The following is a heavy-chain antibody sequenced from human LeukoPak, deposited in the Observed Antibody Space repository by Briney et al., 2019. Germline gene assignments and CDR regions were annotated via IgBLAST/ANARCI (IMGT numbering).Heavy chain of an antibody. Sequence: ASVKVSCKASGYTFTSYDINWVRQATGQGLEWMGWMNPNSGNTGYAQKFQGRVTITRNTSISTAYMELSSLRAEDTAVYYCARGSTYYYGSGSPSLYYYMDVWGKGTTVTISS. CDR3: ARGSTYYYGSGSPSLYYYMDV. V-gene: IGHV1-8*03. J-gene: IGHJ6*03. CDR2: MNPNSGNT. CDR1: GYTFTSYD. D-gene: IGHD3-10*01.